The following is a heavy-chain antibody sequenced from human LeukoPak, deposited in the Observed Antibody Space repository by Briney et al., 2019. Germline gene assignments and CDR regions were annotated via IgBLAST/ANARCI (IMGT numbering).Heavy chain of an antibody. J-gene: IGHJ3*02. CDR3: ATTCYYDSSGYYYAGAFDI. CDR2: IYYSGST. Sequence: SQTLSLTCTVSGGSISSGGYYWSWIRQHPGKGLEWIGYIYYSGSTYYNPSLKSRVTISVDTSKNQFSLKLSSVTAADTAAYYCATTCYYDSSGYYYAGAFDIWGQGTMVTVSS. V-gene: IGHV4-31*03. D-gene: IGHD3-22*01. CDR1: GGSISSGGYY.